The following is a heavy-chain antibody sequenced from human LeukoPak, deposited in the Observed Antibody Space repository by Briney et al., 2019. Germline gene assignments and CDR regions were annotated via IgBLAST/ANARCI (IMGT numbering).Heavy chain of an antibody. CDR1: GYTFTSYA. CDR2: INTNTENP. V-gene: IGHV7-4-1*02. CDR3: ARDRRNPRGWTAAGTHNWFDP. Sequence: ASVKVSCKASGYTFTSYAMNWVRQAPGQGLEWMGWINTNTENPTYAQGFTGRFVFSLDTSVSTAYLQISSLKAEDTAVYYCARDRRNPRGWTAAGTHNWFDPWGQGTLVTVSS. J-gene: IGHJ5*02. D-gene: IGHD6-13*01.